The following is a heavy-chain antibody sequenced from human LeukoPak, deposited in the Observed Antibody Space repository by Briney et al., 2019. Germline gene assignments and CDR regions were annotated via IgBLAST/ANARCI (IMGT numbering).Heavy chain of an antibody. J-gene: IGHJ3*02. D-gene: IGHD3-10*01. CDR2: ISGSGGST. CDR3: AKDNSLLLWFRGGAFDI. Sequence: GFLRLSCAASGFTFSSYAMSWVRQAPGKGLEWVSAISGSGGSTYYADSVKGRFTISRDNSKNTLYLQMNSLRAEDTAVYYCAKDNSLLLWFRGGAFDIWGQGTMVTVSS. CDR1: GFTFSSYA. V-gene: IGHV3-23*01.